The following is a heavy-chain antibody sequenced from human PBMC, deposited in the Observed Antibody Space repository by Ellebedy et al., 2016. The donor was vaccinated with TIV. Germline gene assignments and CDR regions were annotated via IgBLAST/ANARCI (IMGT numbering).Heavy chain of an antibody. Sequence: GESLKISCAASGFTFSSHAMNWVRQAPGKGLEWVSGISGTGGSTYSADSVKGRFTISRDNSKNTLYLQMNSLRAEDTAVYYCAKDSLMSSSGFSWYFDLWGRGTLVTVSS. CDR3: AKDSLMSSSGFSWYFDL. J-gene: IGHJ2*01. V-gene: IGHV3-23*01. CDR1: GFTFSSHA. CDR2: ISGTGGST. D-gene: IGHD5-12*01.